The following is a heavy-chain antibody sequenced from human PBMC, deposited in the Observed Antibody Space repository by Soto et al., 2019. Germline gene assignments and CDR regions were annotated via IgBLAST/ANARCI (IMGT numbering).Heavy chain of an antibody. D-gene: IGHD5-18*01. CDR3: ARDYSSYGPFDY. CDR1: GLTLSRYG. V-gene: IGHV3-30*03. J-gene: IGHJ4*02. CDR2: ISYDGSSK. Sequence: GGSLRLSCAASGLTLSRYGMHWVRQAPGKGLEWVAVISYDGSSKYYADFVKGRFTISRDNAKNSLYLQMNSLRAEDTAVYYCARDYSSYGPFDYWGQGTLVTVSS.